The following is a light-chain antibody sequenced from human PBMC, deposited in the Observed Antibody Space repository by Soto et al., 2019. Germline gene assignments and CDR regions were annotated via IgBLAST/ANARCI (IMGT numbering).Light chain of an antibody. CDR1: SSDVGGYNY. V-gene: IGLV2-14*01. J-gene: IGLJ2*01. CDR3: SSYTSRSTHSVV. Sequence: QSALTQPASVSGSPGQSITISCTGTSSDVGGYNYVSWYQQHPGKAPKLMIYDVSNRPSGVSNRFSGSKSANTASLTISGLQAEDEADYYCSSYTSRSTHSVVFGGGTKVTVL. CDR2: DVS.